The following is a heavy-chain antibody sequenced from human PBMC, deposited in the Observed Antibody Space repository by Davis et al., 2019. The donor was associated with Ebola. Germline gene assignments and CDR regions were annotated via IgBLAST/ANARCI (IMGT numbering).Heavy chain of an antibody. V-gene: IGHV3-48*02. D-gene: IGHD4/OR15-4a*01. J-gene: IGHJ4*02. CDR2: ISSSSTTI. Sequence: PGGSLRLSCAASGFTFGVYSMNWVRQAPGKGLEWVSYISSSSTTIYFADSVKGRFTISRDNAKNSLYLQMNSLRDEDTAVYYCAGEVLASFDYWGQGTLVTVSS. CDR1: GFTFGVYS. CDR3: AGEVLASFDY.